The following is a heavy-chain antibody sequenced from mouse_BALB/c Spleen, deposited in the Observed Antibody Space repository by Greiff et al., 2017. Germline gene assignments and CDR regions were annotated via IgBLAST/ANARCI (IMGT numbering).Heavy chain of an antibody. J-gene: IGHJ4*01. V-gene: IGHV1S135*01. Sequence: EVKLMESGPELMKPGASVKISCKASGYSFTSYYMHWVKQSHGKSLEWIGYIDPFNGGTSYNQKFKGKATLTVDKSSSTAYMHLSSLTSEDSAVYYCAKIHYYGYDAMDYWGQGTSVTVSS. CDR1: GYSFTSYY. CDR2: IDPFNGGT. D-gene: IGHD1-2*01. CDR3: AKIHYYGYDAMDY.